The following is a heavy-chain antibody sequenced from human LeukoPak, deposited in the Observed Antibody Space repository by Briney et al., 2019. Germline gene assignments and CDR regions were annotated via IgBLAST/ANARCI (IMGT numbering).Heavy chain of an antibody. J-gene: IGHJ3*02. CDR2: ICPIGPDT. CDR3: ARQYCSGGSCTNAFDI. V-gene: IGHV5-51*01. Sequence: ESLRISCNGSHYTFTNYWIGWVRQVPGRGLEWMGIICPIGPDTKYSPSFQGQVTISADKSISTTYLQWSSLKASDTAMYYCARQYCSGGSCTNAFDIWGQGTMVTVSS. D-gene: IGHD2-15*01. CDR1: HYTFTNYW.